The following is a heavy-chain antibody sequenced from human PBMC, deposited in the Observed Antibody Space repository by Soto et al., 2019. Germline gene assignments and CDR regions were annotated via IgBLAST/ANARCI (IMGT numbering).Heavy chain of an antibody. V-gene: IGHV1-69*02. CDR1: GGSLSSYP. CDR2: IIPFRDKT. J-gene: IGHJ5*02. CDR3: ARHGAAAVGYCWFDT. Sequence: QVLLVQSGAELKKPGSSLKVSCKASGGSLSSYPISWLRQAPGQGLEWMGRIIPFRDKTDYAQKFQGRVTFTADKSATTVYLELSSLLSDDTAAYYCARHGAAAVGYCWFDTWGQGTLVTVSS. D-gene: IGHD2-2*01.